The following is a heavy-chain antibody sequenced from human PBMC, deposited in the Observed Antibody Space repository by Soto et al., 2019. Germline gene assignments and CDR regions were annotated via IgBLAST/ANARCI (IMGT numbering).Heavy chain of an antibody. CDR2: IIPIFGTA. D-gene: IGHD6-6*01. CDR1: GGTFSNYT. CDR3: ARPLGSSPLVDG. Sequence: SVKVSCKASGGTFSNYTINWVRQAPGQGLEWMGGIIPIFGTANYAQKFQGRVTITADESTSTAYMELSSLRSEDTAVYYCARPLGSSPLVDGWGQGTLVTVSS. J-gene: IGHJ4*02. V-gene: IGHV1-69*13.